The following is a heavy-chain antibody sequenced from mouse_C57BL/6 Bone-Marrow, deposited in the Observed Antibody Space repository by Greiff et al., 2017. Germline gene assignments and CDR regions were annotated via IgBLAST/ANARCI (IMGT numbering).Heavy chain of an antibody. V-gene: IGHV1-58*01. CDR2: IYLGNGYT. CDR1: GYTFTSYG. J-gene: IGHJ1*03. D-gene: IGHD2-4*01. CDR3: ARSNDYRWYFDV. Sequence: VQLQQSGAELVRPGSSVKMSCKTSGYTFTSYGINWVKQRPGQGLEWIGYIYLGNGYTEYNEKFKGKATLTSETSSSTAYMQLSSLTSEDSAIYYCARSNDYRWYFDVWGTGTTVTVSS.